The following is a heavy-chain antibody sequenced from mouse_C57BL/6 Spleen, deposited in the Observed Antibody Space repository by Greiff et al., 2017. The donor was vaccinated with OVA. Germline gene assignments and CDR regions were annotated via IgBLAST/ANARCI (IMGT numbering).Heavy chain of an antibody. CDR1: GFTFSDYG. D-gene: IGHD3-1*01. CDR2: ISSGSSTI. V-gene: IGHV5-17*01. Sequence: EVKLMESGGGLVKPGGSLKLSCAASGFTFSDYGMHWVRQAPVQGLEWVAYISSGSSTIYYADTVKGRFTISRDNAKNTLFLQMTSLRSEGTAMYYCARGATYAMDYWGQGTSVTVSA. CDR3: ARGATYAMDY. J-gene: IGHJ4*01.